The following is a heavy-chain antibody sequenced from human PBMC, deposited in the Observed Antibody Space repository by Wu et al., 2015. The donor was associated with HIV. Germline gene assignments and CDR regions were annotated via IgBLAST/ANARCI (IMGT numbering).Heavy chain of an antibody. CDR1: GGTFSSYS. V-gene: IGHV1-69*13. CDR3: ARTDGLVDGGNSGFDY. J-gene: IGHJ4*02. CDR2: IIPIFGTT. D-gene: IGHD4-23*01. Sequence: QVQPVQSGAEVKKPGSSVKVSCKASGGTFSSYSISWVRQAPGQGLEWMGRIIPIFGTTNYAQRFQGRVTLTADESTSTAHMELSSLRSEDTAIYFCARTDGLVDGGNSGFDYWGQGTLVTVSS.